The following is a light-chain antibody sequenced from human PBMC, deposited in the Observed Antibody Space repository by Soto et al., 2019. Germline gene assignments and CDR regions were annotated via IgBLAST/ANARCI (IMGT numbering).Light chain of an antibody. CDR1: QGISSY. Sequence: DIQFTHSPSFLSASVGDRVTIACRASQGISSYLAWYQQKPGKAPELLIYAASSLQSGVPPRFSGSGSGTDFTLTISSLQPEDFATYYCQQSYSTPRTFGQGTKVDI. CDR2: AAS. J-gene: IGKJ1*01. V-gene: IGKV1-39*01. CDR3: QQSYSTPRT.